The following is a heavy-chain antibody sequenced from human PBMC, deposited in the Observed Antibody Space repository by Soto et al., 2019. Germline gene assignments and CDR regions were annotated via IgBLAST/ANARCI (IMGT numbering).Heavy chain of an antibody. J-gene: IGHJ6*02. Sequence: VSCAAYECSFRSYSMNWVHQAPWKGLEWVSSISSSSSYIYYADSVKGRFTISRDNAKNSPYLQMNSLRAEDTAVYYCARDQPALQYQLDHYYGMDVWGQGTTVTVSS. D-gene: IGHD2-2*01. CDR1: ECSFRSYS. CDR2: ISSSSSYI. CDR3: ARDQPALQYQLDHYYGMDV. V-gene: IGHV3-21*01.